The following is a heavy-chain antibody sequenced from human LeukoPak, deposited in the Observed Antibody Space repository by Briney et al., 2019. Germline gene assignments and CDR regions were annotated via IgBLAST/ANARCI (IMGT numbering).Heavy chain of an antibody. V-gene: IGHV3-21*01. CDR1: GFTFTSYT. D-gene: IGHD3-22*01. CDR3: AISRYYSDSSAYYPDH. Sequence: PGGSLRLSRAASGFTFTSYTMNWVRQAPGKGLEWVSFISSSSSYIYYADSVKGRFTISRDNARNSLFLQMNSLRAEDTAMYYCAISRYYSDSSAYYPDHWGQGTLVTVSS. J-gene: IGHJ4*02. CDR2: ISSSSSYI.